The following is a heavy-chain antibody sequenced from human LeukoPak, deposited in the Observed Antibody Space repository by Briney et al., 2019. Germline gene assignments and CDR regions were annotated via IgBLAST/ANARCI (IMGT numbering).Heavy chain of an antibody. Sequence: GGSLRLSCAASGFTFSTFAMIWVRQPPGKGLEWVSFIFSSTHYSDSVKGRFTISRDNSKNTLYLQMNSLRAEDTAVYYCARRAGAYSHPYDYWGQGTLVTVSS. V-gene: IGHV3-23*03. CDR3: ARRAGAYSHPYDY. CDR2: IFSST. D-gene: IGHD4/OR15-4a*01. CDR1: GFTFSTFA. J-gene: IGHJ4*02.